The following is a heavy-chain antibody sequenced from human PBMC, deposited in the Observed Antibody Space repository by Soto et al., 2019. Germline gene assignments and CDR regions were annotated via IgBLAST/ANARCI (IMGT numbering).Heavy chain of an antibody. CDR3: ARGYCSGGSCYSYYYTDV. Sequence: ASVKVSCKASGYTFTSYAMHWVRQAPGQRLEWMGWINAGNGNTKYSQKFQGRVTITRDTSASTAYMELSSLRSEDTAVYYCARGYCSGGSCYSYYYTDVWGKGTTVTVSS. CDR2: INAGNGNT. CDR1: GYTFTSYA. V-gene: IGHV1-3*01. J-gene: IGHJ6*03. D-gene: IGHD2-15*01.